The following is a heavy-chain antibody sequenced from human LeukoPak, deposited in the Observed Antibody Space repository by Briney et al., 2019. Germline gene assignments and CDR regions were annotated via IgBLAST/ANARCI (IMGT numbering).Heavy chain of an antibody. J-gene: IGHJ5*02. CDR3: ARGIAAAGNNWFDP. V-gene: IGHV4-59*08. Sequence: SETLSLTCTVSGGSIRGWYWSWIRQPPGKGLEWIGHIYDSGTTNYSPSLKSRVTISVDTSKNQFSLKLNSVTAADTAVYYCARGIAAAGNNWFDPWGQGTLVTVSS. CDR1: GGSIRGWY. D-gene: IGHD6-13*01. CDR2: IYDSGTT.